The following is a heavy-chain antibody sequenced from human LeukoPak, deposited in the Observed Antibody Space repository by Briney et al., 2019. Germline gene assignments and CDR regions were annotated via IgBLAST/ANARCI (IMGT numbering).Heavy chain of an antibody. J-gene: IGHJ4*02. V-gene: IGHV3-23*01. Sequence: GGSLRLSCAASGFTFSNYAMSWVRQSPGKGLEWVSGISGRGGSTNYADSVKGRFTISRDNSKNTLYLQVNSLRAEDTAVYYCAKYRSAWSFDYWGQGTLVIVSS. CDR2: ISGRGGST. CDR3: AKYRSAWSFDY. CDR1: GFTFSNYA. D-gene: IGHD6-13*01.